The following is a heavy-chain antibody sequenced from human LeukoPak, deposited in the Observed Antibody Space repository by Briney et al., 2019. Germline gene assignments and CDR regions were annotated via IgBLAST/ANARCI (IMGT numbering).Heavy chain of an antibody. Sequence: PSETLSLTCSVSGGSISSTKYYWGWIRQSPGKGLEWIGNVYYSGRTYYNPSLQSRVIISIDTSKNQFSLRLNSLTAADSAVYYCAVFYDSGGNYYSSYWYFDLWGRGTLVTVSS. CDR1: GGSISSTKYY. D-gene: IGHD3-22*01. CDR2: VYYSGRT. CDR3: AVFYDSGGNYYSSYWYFDL. V-gene: IGHV4-39*07. J-gene: IGHJ2*01.